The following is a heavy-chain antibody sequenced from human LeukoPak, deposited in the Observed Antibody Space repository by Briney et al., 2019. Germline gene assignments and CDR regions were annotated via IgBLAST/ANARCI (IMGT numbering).Heavy chain of an antibody. Sequence: SETLSLTCTVSGGSISNYYWTWIRQPPGKGLEWIGYIYYSGSTNYNPSLKSRVTISVDTSKNQFSLKLSSVTAADTAVYYCARVRGDSNLDYWGQGTLVTVSS. CDR2: IYYSGST. CDR3: ARVRGDSNLDY. V-gene: IGHV4-59*12. D-gene: IGHD4-11*01. J-gene: IGHJ4*02. CDR1: GGSISNYY.